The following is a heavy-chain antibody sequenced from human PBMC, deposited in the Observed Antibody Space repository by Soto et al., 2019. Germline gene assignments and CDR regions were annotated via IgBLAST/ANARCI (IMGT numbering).Heavy chain of an antibody. J-gene: IGHJ4*02. CDR1: GYTFTEYG. CDR2: IHTYNGNT. CDR3: ARDAQYSSRWHPIDY. V-gene: IGHV1-18*01. D-gene: IGHD6-19*01. Sequence: QVQLVQSGAEVKKPGASVKVYCKASGYTFTEYGISWVRQAPGQGLEWMGWIHTYNGNTNYAQKVQGRVTMTTASSTSTAYMELRSLRSDDTAVYYCARDAQYSSRWHPIDYWGQGTLVTVSS.